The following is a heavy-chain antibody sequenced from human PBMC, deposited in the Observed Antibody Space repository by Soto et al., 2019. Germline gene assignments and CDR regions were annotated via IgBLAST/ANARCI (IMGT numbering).Heavy chain of an antibody. CDR1: GGSLSGYF. CDR3: ASYHYFDFWIGSRHYMDA. D-gene: IGHD3-3*01. J-gene: IGHJ6*03. Sequence: QVHLEQWGAGLLKPSETLSLTCAVYGGSLSGYFWSWVRQSPGKGLEWIGEINHSGSTNYNPSRKSRVIISADTAKHQVSLRLSSVTAADSGIYYCASYHYFDFWIGSRHYMDAWGRGTTVTVSS. CDR2: INHSGST. V-gene: IGHV4-34*01.